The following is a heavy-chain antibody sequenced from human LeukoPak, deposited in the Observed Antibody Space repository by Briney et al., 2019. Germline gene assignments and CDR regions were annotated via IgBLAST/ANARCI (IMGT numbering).Heavy chain of an antibody. Sequence: ASETLSLTCTVYGGSFSGYYWSWIRQPPGKGLEWLGEINHLATTDYNPSLKSRVTLSVDTSKNQFSLKLNSVTAADTAMYYCARFRYISASGFDSWGQGTLVTVSS. D-gene: IGHD5-24*01. CDR2: INHLATT. J-gene: IGHJ4*02. CDR1: GGSFSGYY. V-gene: IGHV4-34*01. CDR3: ARFRYISASGFDS.